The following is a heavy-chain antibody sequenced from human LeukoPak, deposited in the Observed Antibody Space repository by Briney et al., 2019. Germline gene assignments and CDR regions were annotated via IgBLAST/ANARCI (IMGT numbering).Heavy chain of an antibody. CDR2: IIPIFGTA. J-gene: IGHJ5*02. CDR3: ARDLGGCWFDP. Sequence: GASVKVSCKASGGTFSSYAISWVRPAPGQGVDWMGGIIPIFGTANYAQKFQGRVTITADESTSTAYMELSSLRSEDTAVYYCARDLGGCWFDPWGQGTLVTVSS. CDR1: GGTFSSYA. V-gene: IGHV1-69*13.